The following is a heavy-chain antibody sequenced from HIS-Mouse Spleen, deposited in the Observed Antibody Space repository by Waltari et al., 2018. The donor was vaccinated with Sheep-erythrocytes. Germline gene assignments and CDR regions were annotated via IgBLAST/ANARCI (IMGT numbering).Heavy chain of an antibody. D-gene: IGHD3-22*01. V-gene: IGHV4-39*01. CDR3: ARHRLGYYDSSGYYSDYFDY. J-gene: IGHJ4*02. Sequence: QLQLQESGPGLVKPSETLSLTCTVSGGSISSSSYYWGWIRQPPGKGLERIGSIYSSGSTYYNPALKSRGTISVSTSKNQLSLKLSSVTAADTAVYYCARHRLGYYDSSGYYSDYFDYWGQGTLVTVSS. CDR1: GGSISSSSYY. CDR2: IYSSGST.